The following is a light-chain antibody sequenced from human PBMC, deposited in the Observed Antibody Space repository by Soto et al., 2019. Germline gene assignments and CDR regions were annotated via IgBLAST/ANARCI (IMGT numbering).Light chain of an antibody. CDR1: SSDVGGYDH. CDR3: SSYTNKDTLV. V-gene: IGLV2-14*03. CDR2: DVS. J-gene: IGLJ3*02. Sequence: QSVLTQPASVSGSPGQSITISCTGTSSDVGGYDHVSWYQQHPGKAPKLIIYDVSIRPSGVSNRFSGSKSGNTASLAVSGLQAEDEADYYCSSYTNKDTLVFGEGTKLTVL.